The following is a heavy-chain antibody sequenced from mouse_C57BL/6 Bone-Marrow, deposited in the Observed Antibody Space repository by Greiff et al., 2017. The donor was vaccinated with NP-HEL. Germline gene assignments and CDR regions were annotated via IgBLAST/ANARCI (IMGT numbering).Heavy chain of an antibody. D-gene: IGHD2-5*01. V-gene: IGHV1-72*01. CDR3: ARVPAYYSNYDAMDY. Sequence: QVQLKQPGAELVKPGASVKLSCKASGYTFTSYWMHWVKQRPGRGLEWIGRIDPNSGGTKYNEKFKSKATLTVDKPSSTAYMQLSSLPSEDSAVYYCARVPAYYSNYDAMDYWGQGTSVTVSS. J-gene: IGHJ4*01. CDR1: GYTFTSYW. CDR2: IDPNSGGT.